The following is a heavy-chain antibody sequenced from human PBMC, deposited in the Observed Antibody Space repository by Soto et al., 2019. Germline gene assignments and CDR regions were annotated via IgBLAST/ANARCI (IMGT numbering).Heavy chain of an antibody. CDR1: GFTFSSYA. D-gene: IGHD2-2*01. V-gene: IGHV3-23*01. CDR3: AKDQYCSSTSCFLPYDY. J-gene: IGHJ4*02. Sequence: GGSLRLSCAASGFTFSSYAMSWVRQAPGKGLEWVSAISGSGGSTYYADSVKGRFTISRDNSKNTLYLQMNSLRAEDTAVYYCAKDQYCSSTSCFLPYDYWGQGTLVTVSS. CDR2: ISGSGGST.